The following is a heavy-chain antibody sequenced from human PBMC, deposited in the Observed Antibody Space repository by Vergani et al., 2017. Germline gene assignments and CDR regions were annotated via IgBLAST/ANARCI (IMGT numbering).Heavy chain of an antibody. CDR3: ARDALFSVFGYCAGSTCYPDY. V-gene: IGHV1-2*02. Sequence: VQLVQSGAEVKKPGATMKISCKVSGYTFTDHYMHWVKQAPGKGLEWMGWIGTYGHKYEAQKFQGRVTMTTDTSTNTAYLEMRSLTYDDTAVYYCARDALFSVFGYCAGSTCYPDYWGQGTLVTVSS. J-gene: IGHJ4*02. CDR2: IGTYGHK. D-gene: IGHD2-8*02. CDR1: GYTFTDHY.